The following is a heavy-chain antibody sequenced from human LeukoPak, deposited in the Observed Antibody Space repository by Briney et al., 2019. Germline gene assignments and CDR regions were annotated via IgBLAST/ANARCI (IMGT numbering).Heavy chain of an antibody. CDR2: IYYSGST. J-gene: IGHJ6*03. CDR3: ARVKVVVPAARGYYYYYMDV. V-gene: IGHV4-59*12. D-gene: IGHD2-2*01. Sequence: SETLSLTCTVSGGSISSYYWSWIRQPPGKGLEWVGDIYYSGSTNYNPSLKSRVTMSVDTSKNPFSLKLSSVTVADTAVYYCARVKVVVPAARGYYYYYMDVWGKGTTVTVSS. CDR1: GGSISSYY.